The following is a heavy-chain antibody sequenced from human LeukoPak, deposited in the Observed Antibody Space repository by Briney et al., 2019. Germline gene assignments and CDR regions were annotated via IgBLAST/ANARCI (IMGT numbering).Heavy chain of an antibody. CDR1: GGSISSYY. V-gene: IGHV4-4*07. CDR2: ISTSGGT. CDR3: ARRAGAYSHPYDY. D-gene: IGHD4/OR15-4a*01. Sequence: SETLSLTCTVSGGSISSYYWSWIRQPAGKGLEWIGRISTSGGTIYNPSLKSRVTVSVDTSKNQFSLKLSSVTAADTAVYYCARRAGAYSHPYDYWGQGTLVTVSS. J-gene: IGHJ4*02.